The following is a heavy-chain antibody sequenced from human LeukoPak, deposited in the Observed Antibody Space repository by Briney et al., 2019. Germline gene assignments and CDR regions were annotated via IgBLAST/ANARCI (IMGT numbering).Heavy chain of an antibody. CDR1: GYTFTSYG. CDR2: INTNTGNP. Sequence: ASVKVSCRASGYTFTSYGISWVRQAPGQGLEWMGWINTNTGNPTYAQGFTGRFVFSLDTSVSTAYLQISSLKAEDTAVYYCARVDGSGIINNWFDPWGQGTLVTVSS. V-gene: IGHV7-4-1*02. CDR3: ARVDGSGIINNWFDP. J-gene: IGHJ5*02. D-gene: IGHD3-10*01.